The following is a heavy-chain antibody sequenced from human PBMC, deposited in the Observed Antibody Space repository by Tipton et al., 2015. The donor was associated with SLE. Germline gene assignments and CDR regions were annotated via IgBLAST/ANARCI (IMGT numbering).Heavy chain of an antibody. CDR3: TTDPWDFDY. CDR2: IKSKTDGGTT. CDR1: GFTFSNAW. V-gene: IGHV3-15*01. J-gene: IGHJ4*02. D-gene: IGHD7-27*01. Sequence: SLRLSCAASGFTFSNAWMSWVRQAPGKGLEWGGRIKSKTDGGTTDYAAPVKGRFTISRDDSKNTLYLQMNSLKTEDTAVYYCTTDPWDFDYWGQGTLVTVSS.